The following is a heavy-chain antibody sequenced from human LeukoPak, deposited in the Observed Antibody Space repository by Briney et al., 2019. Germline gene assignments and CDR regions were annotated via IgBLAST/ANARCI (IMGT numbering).Heavy chain of an antibody. J-gene: IGHJ4*02. CDR1: GGSISSYY. Sequence: PSETLSLTCTVSGGSISSYYWSWIRQPPGKGLEWIGYIYYSGSTNHNPSLKSRVTISVDTSKNQFSLKLSSVTAADTAVYYCARASGTGYYNFDYWGQGTLVTVSS. V-gene: IGHV4-59*01. D-gene: IGHD3-9*01. CDR3: ARASGTGYYNFDY. CDR2: IYYSGST.